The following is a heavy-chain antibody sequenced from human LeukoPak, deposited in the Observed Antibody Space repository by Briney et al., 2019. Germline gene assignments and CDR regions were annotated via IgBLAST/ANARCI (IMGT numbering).Heavy chain of an antibody. Sequence: SETLSLTCAVYGGSFSGYYWSWIRQPPGKGLEWIGEINHSGSTNYNSSLKSRVTISVDTSKNQFSLKLSSVTAADTAVYYCARPPTVQYSSSSLGWYFDLWGRGTLVTVFS. CDR2: INHSGST. D-gene: IGHD6-6*01. CDR3: ARPPTVQYSSSSLGWYFDL. J-gene: IGHJ2*01. V-gene: IGHV4-34*01. CDR1: GGSFSGYY.